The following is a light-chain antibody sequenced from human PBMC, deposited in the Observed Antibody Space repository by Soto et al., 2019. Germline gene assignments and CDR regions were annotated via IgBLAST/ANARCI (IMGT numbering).Light chain of an antibody. CDR1: QSVLYSTNNKNY. CDR2: WAA. CDR3: QQYYITPLT. Sequence: DIVMTQSPDSLAVSLGERATINCKSSQSVLYSTNNKNYLAWYQQKPGQPPKLLIYWAATRESGVPDRFSGSGSVTDFTLTISSLQAEDAAFYYCQQYYITPLTFGGGTKVEIK. J-gene: IGKJ4*01. V-gene: IGKV4-1*01.